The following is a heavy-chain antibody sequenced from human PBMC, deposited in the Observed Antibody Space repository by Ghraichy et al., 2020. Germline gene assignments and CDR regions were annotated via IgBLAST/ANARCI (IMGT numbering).Heavy chain of an antibody. CDR2: ISSSSTI. V-gene: IGHV3-48*02. CDR1: GFTFSSYS. D-gene: IGHD3-9*01. Sequence: GGSLRLSCAASGFTFSSYSMNWVRQAPGKGLEWVSYISSSSTIYYADSVKGRFTISRDNAKNSLYLQMNSLRDEDTAVYYCARDLPSYDILTGYYSYGAFDYWGQGTLVTVSS. J-gene: IGHJ4*02. CDR3: ARDLPSYDILTGYYSYGAFDY.